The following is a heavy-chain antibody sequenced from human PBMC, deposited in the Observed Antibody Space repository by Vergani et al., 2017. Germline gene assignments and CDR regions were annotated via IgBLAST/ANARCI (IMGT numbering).Heavy chain of an antibody. CDR2: IIPILGIA. Sequence: QVQLVQSGAEVKQPGSSVKVSCKASGGTFSSYTISWVRQAPGQGLEWMGRIIPILGIANYAQKFQGRVTITADKSTSKAYMELSRLRSEDTSVYYCARESMTTVDGYGMDVWGQGTTVTVSS. CDR3: ARESMTTVDGYGMDV. CDR1: GGTFSSYT. D-gene: IGHD4-23*01. J-gene: IGHJ6*02. V-gene: IGHV1-69*08.